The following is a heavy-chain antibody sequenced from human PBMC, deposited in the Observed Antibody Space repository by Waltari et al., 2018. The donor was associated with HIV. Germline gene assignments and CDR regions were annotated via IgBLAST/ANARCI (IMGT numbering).Heavy chain of an antibody. D-gene: IGHD2-15*01. V-gene: IGHV7-4-1*01. J-gene: IGHJ4*02. CDR2: IDTKTGSP. CDR1: EHAFSGSV. Sequence: VQLHQSPSQFKKPGTSVKTSCKSSEHAFSGSVINWVRQAPGQGLEWIGLIDTKTGSPTYAQVFSGLLILSVDTSVTTSYLQIRALKTNDTATYYCAEGYGAFDFDYWGQGTLITVSP. CDR3: AEGYGAFDFDY.